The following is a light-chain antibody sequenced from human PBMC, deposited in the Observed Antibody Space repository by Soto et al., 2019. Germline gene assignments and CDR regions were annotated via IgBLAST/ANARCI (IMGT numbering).Light chain of an antibody. Sequence: IQLTQSPSSLSASVGYSFTITCRASQGISRYLSWYQQKPGKAPKLLISAASTLQSGVPSRFSGSGSGTEFTLTISSLQPEDFATYYCQQLNNYPRTFGQGTKVDIK. CDR3: QQLNNYPRT. CDR1: QGISRY. J-gene: IGKJ1*01. CDR2: AAS. V-gene: IGKV1-9*01.